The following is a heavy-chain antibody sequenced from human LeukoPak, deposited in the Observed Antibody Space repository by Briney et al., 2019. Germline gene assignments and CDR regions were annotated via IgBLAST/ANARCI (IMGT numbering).Heavy chain of an antibody. D-gene: IGHD1-1*01. CDR1: GDSFTNSW. V-gene: IGHV5-10-1*01. Sequence: GESLKISCKGSGDSFTNSWIGWVRQMPGKGLEWMGRIHPDDSYSNYGPSFEGRVTISVEKSITTAYLQWSSLRASDTATYYCARLALGMTRAGKYFYNGVDVWGQGTTVTVSS. CDR2: IHPDDSYS. J-gene: IGHJ6*02. CDR3: ARLALGMTRAGKYFYNGVDV.